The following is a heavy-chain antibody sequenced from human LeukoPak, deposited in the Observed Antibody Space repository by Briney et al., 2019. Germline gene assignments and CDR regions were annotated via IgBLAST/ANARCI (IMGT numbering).Heavy chain of an antibody. V-gene: IGHV3-74*01. CDR1: GFTFSNYW. Sequence: GGSLRLSCAASGFTFSNYWMNWVRQAPGKGLVWVSRIKSDGSSTIYADSVKGRFTISRDNAKNTLYLQMNSLRAEDTAVYYCERDKIVGATHFDYWGQGTLVTVSS. CDR3: ERDKIVGATHFDY. CDR2: IKSDGSST. D-gene: IGHD1-26*01. J-gene: IGHJ4*02.